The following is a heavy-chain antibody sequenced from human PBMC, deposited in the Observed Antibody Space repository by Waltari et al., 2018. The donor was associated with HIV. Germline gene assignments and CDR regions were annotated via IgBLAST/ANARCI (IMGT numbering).Heavy chain of an antibody. CDR3: ARDTGYCSVGSCSYNWLDP. V-gene: IGHV3-30*01. Sequence: QVNLAASGGRVVMRGSSSRVSDEVCGFTFCSYAPPCSGQSPGKWLVWAALIPDDGSNKYYEDSVKGRITISRDNSKNTLYLQMNSLRAEDTSVYCCARDTGYCSVGSCSYNWLDPWGQGTLVSVSS. CDR1: GFTFCSYA. D-gene: IGHD2-15*01. CDR2: IPDDGSNK. J-gene: IGHJ5*02.